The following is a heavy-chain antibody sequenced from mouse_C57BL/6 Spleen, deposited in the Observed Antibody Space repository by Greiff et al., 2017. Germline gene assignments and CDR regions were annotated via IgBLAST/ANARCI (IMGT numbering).Heavy chain of an antibody. CDR1: GYAFSSSW. J-gene: IGHJ4*01. D-gene: IGHD2-4*01. V-gene: IGHV1-82*01. CDR2: IYPGDGDT. Sequence: QVHVKQSGPELVKPGASVKISCKASGYAFSSSWMNWVKQRPGKGLEWIGRIYPGDGDTNYNGKFKGKATLTADKSSSTAYMQLSSLTSEDSAVYFCARKGIYYDYGGYAMDYWGQGTSVTVSS. CDR3: ARKGIYYDYGGYAMDY.